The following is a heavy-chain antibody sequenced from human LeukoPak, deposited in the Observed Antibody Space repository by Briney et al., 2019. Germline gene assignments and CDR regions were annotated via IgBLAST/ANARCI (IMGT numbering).Heavy chain of an antibody. Sequence: GGSLRLSCAASGFTFSSYGMHWVRQAPGKGLEWVANINPDGSNMLYVDSVKGRFTNSRDNAKNSLYLQMNNLRAEDTAVYFCVSGFLQWLYWGQGTLVTVSS. V-gene: IGHV3-7*01. CDR1: GFTFSSYG. J-gene: IGHJ4*02. CDR2: INPDGSNM. CDR3: VSGFLQWLY. D-gene: IGHD3-3*01.